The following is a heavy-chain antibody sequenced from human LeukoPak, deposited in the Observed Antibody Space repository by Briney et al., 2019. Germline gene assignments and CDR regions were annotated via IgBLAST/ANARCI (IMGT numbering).Heavy chain of an antibody. J-gene: IGHJ3*01. CDR3: ARHDSSGPYNAFDV. Sequence: SETLSLTCTVSGGSISSYYWSWIRQPAGKGLEWIGRIYTSGSTNYNPSLKSRVTISVDTSKNQLSLKLSSVTAADTAVYYCARHDSSGPYNAFDVWGQGTMVTVSS. D-gene: IGHD3-22*01. CDR2: IYTSGST. CDR1: GGSISSYY. V-gene: IGHV4-4*07.